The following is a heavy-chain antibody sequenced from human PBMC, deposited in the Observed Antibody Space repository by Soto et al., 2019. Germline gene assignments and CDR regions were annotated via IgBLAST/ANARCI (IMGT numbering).Heavy chain of an antibody. J-gene: IGHJ4*02. V-gene: IGHV4-31*03. CDR2: IYYSGST. CDR1: GGSISSDDYY. D-gene: IGHD3-22*01. CDR3: ARAGIYDSSGYYYYY. Sequence: PSETLSLTCTVSGGSISSDDYYWSWIRQHPGKGLEWIGYIYYSGSTYYNPSLKSRVTISVDTSKNQFSLKLSSVTAADTAVYYCARAGIYDSSGYYYYYWGQGTLVTVSS.